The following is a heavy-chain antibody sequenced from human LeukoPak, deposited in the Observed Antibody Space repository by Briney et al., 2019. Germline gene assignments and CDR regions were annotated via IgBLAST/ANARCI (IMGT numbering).Heavy chain of an antibody. D-gene: IGHD2-15*01. Sequence: ASVKVSCKASGYTFTGYYMHWVRQAPGQGLEWMGWINPNSGGTNYAQKFQGRVTMTRDTSISTAYMELSRLRSDDTAVYYCARYPVNCSGGSCLDAFDIWGQGTMDTVSS. CDR2: INPNSGGT. V-gene: IGHV1-2*02. CDR1: GYTFTGYY. J-gene: IGHJ3*02. CDR3: ARYPVNCSGGSCLDAFDI.